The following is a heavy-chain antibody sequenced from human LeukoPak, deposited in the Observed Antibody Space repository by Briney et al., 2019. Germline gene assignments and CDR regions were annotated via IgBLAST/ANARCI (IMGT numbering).Heavy chain of an antibody. Sequence: GGSLRLSCAASRFTFTSYAMSWVRQAPGKGLEWVSVISGSGGSTYYADSVKGRFTISTDNSQNTLYLQINSLRPEDTAVYYCAKDQSQWGQGTLVIVSS. CDR1: RFTFTSYA. CDR2: ISGSGGST. J-gene: IGHJ4*02. V-gene: IGHV3-23*01. CDR3: AKDQSQ.